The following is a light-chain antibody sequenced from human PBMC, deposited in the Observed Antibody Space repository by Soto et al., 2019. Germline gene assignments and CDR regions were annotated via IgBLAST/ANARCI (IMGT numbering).Light chain of an antibody. CDR3: QNYYSAPIP. CDR1: QDISTY. V-gene: IGKV1-27*01. Sequence: DILMTQSPSSLSASVGDRVTITCRASQDISTYLAWYQQKPGEVPKFLIYAASALQSGVPSRFSGSGSGTAFTLTISSLQPEDVAFYYCQNYYSAPIPFGGGTKVEI. CDR2: AAS. J-gene: IGKJ4*01.